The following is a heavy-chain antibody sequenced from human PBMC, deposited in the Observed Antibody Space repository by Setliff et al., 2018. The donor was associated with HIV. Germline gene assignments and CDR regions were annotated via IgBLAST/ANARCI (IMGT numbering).Heavy chain of an antibody. CDR2: IGPYNDRT. V-gene: IGHV1-18*01. CDR3: ARHCNAGTCYFYI. Sequence: ASVKVSCKASGSTSSTDAISWVRQAPGQGLEWMGWIGPYNDRTEYAQEFQGRVSLTIDTSASTAYMELRSLRSDDTAVYYCARHCNAGTCYFYIWGQGTMVTVSS. D-gene: IGHD2-15*01. CDR1: GSTSSTDA. J-gene: IGHJ3*02.